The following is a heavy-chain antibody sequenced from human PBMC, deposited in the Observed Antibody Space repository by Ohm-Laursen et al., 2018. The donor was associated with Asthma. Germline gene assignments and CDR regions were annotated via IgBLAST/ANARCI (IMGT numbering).Heavy chain of an antibody. D-gene: IGHD3-9*01. CDR3: ARLDWAQSMFDS. J-gene: IGHJ4*02. V-gene: IGHV4-59*01. CDR2: MDSSGGA. CDR1: GGSLSGYS. Sequence: SETLSLTCAVSGGSLSGYSWSWVRQPPGRELEWIAYMDSSGGANYNPSLQSRVTLSTDTSTNQVSLRLSSVTAADTAVYFCARLDWAQSMFDSWGQGTLVTVSS.